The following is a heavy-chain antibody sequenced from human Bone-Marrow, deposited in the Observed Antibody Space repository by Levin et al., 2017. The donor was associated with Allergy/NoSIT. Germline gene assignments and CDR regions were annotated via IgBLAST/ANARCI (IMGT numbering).Heavy chain of an antibody. CDR2: INHSGST. CDR3: ARGVSWIAAAGRGGWFDP. Sequence: SETLSLTCAVYGGSFSGYYWSWIRQPPGKGLEWIGEINHSGSTNYNPSLKSRVTISVDTSKNQFSLKLSSVTAAETGVYDSARGVSWIAAAGRGGWFDPWGQGTLVTVSS. V-gene: IGHV4-34*01. D-gene: IGHD6-13*01. CDR1: GGSFSGYY. J-gene: IGHJ5*02.